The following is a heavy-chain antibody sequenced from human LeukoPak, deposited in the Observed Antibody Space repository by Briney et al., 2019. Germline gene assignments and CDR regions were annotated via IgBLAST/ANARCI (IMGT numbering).Heavy chain of an antibody. V-gene: IGHV3-30*04. D-gene: IGHD6-13*01. CDR3: ARDRGQQQLVPHFDY. J-gene: IGHJ4*02. CDR2: ISYDGSNK. CDR1: GFTFSSYA. Sequence: GRSLRLSCAASGFTFSSYAMHWVRQAPGKGLEWVAVISYDGSNKYYADSVKGRFTISRDNSENTLYLQMNSLRAEDTAVYYCARDRGQQQLVPHFDYWGQGTLVTVSS.